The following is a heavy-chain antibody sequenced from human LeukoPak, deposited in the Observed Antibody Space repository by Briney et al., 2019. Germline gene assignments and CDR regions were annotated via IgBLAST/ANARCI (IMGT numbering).Heavy chain of an antibody. J-gene: IGHJ3*02. CDR2: IFYSGST. V-gene: IGHV4-39*07. CDR1: IGSISTSNYY. CDR3: AKSNSYGLIDI. Sequence: SETLSLTCTVSIGSISTSNYYWGGVRQPPGKALEWIGNIFYSGSTYYSPSLKSRVTRSLYTSRNQFSLKLNSVTAADTSVYYCAKSNSYGLIDIWGQGTMVTVSS. D-gene: IGHD3-16*02.